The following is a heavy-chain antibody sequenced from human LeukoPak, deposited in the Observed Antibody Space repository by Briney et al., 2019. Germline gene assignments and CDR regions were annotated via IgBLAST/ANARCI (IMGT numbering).Heavy chain of an antibody. CDR1: GGSISRDY. J-gene: IGHJ6*01. D-gene: IGHD3-3*01. V-gene: IGHV4-59*08. CDR2: IYYSGGT. Sequence: SETLSLTCTVPGGSISRDYWSWSRQPPGKGREWGGYIYYSGGTNYNPSLKSRVTISLDTSKNQFSLKLSSVTPADTGVYYCARLRFLNYYYYGMDVWGQGTRVTVSS. CDR3: ARLRFLNYYYYGMDV.